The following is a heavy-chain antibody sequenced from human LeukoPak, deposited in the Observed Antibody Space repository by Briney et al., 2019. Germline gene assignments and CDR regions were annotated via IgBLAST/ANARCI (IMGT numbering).Heavy chain of an antibody. Sequence: GGSLRLSCAASGFTFSSYWMSWVRQAPGKGLEWVANIKQDGSEKYYVDSVKGRFTISRDNSKNTLYLQMNSLRAEDTAVYYCAKDLRYCSSTSCYFVYWGQGTLVTVSS. J-gene: IGHJ4*02. D-gene: IGHD2-2*01. CDR2: IKQDGSEK. V-gene: IGHV3-7*03. CDR3: AKDLRYCSSTSCYFVY. CDR1: GFTFSSYW.